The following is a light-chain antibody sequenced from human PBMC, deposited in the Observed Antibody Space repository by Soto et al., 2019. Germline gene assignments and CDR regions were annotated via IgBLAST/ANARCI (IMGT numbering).Light chain of an antibody. J-gene: IGLJ1*01. V-gene: IGLV1-40*01. Sequence: QSVLTQPRSVSGAPGQRVTISCTGSSSNIGAGYDVHWYQQFPGTAPKVLIYANSNRPSGVPDRFSGSRSGTSASLAITGLQAEDEADYYCQSYDSSLSGSYVFGAGTKLTVL. CDR1: SSNIGAGYD. CDR2: ANS. CDR3: QSYDSSLSGSYV.